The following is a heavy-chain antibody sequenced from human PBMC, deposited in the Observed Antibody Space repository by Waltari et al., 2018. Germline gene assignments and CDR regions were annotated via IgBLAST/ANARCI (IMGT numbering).Heavy chain of an antibody. J-gene: IGHJ5*02. V-gene: IGHV2-5*01. D-gene: IGHD6-13*01. CDR3: AHSSSAAGLARRYNWFDP. Sequence: QITLKESGPTLVKPTQTLTLTCTFSGFSLSTSGVGVGWIRQHTGKALEWLALIYWNDDKRYSPSLKSRLTITKDTSKNQVVLTMTNMDPVDTATYYCAHSSSAAGLARRYNWFDPWGQGTLVTVSS. CDR2: IYWNDDK. CDR1: GFSLSTSGVG.